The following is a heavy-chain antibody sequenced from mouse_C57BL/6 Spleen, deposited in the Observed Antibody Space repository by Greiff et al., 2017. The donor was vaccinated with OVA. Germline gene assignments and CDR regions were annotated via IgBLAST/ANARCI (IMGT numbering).Heavy chain of an antibody. CDR3: ARGEYRGFDY. V-gene: IGHV1-82*01. D-gene: IGHD2-10*02. CDR2: IYPGDGDT. CDR1: GYAFSSSW. J-gene: IGHJ2*01. Sequence: QVQLQQSGPELVKPGASVKISCKASGYAFSSSWMNWVKQRPGKGLEWIGRIYPGDGDTNYNGKFKGKATLTADKSSSTAYMQLSSLTSEDSAVYFCARGEYRGFDYWGQGTTLTVSS.